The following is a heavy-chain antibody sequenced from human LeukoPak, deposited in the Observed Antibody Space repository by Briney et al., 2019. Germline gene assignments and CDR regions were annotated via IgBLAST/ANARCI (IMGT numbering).Heavy chain of an antibody. CDR2: INPSGGST. CDR1: GYTFTSYD. CDR3: ARASWQGGFDY. Sequence: ASVKVSCKASGYTFTSYDINWVRQAPGQGLEWMGIINPSGGSTSYAQKFQGRVTMTRDTSTSTVYMELSSLRSEDTAVYYCARASWQGGFDYWGQGTLVTVSS. J-gene: IGHJ4*02. V-gene: IGHV1-46*01. D-gene: IGHD3-16*01.